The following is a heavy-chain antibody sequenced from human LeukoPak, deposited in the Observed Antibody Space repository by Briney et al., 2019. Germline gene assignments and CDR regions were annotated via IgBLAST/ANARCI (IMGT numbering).Heavy chain of an antibody. J-gene: IGHJ4*02. CDR2: ISSSGSTI. V-gene: IGHV3-11*01. Sequence: PGGSLRLSCAASGFTFSDYYMSWIRQAPGKGLEWVSYISSSGSTIYYADSVKGRFTISRDNFKNTLYLQMNSLRAEDTAVYYCAKGLSGSYSHVIFDYWGQGTLVTVSS. CDR1: GFTFSDYY. CDR3: AKGLSGSYSHVIFDY. D-gene: IGHD1-26*01.